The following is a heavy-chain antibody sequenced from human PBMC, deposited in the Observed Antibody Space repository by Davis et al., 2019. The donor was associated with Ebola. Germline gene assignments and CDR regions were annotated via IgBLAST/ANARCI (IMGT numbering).Heavy chain of an antibody. CDR2: ISYDGSNK. CDR1: GFTFSSYG. V-gene: IGHV3-30*18. J-gene: IGHJ4*02. D-gene: IGHD6-13*01. Sequence: PGGSLRLSCAASGFTFSSYGMHWVRQAPGKGLEWVAVISYDGSNKYYADSVKGRFTISRDNSKNTLYLQMNSLRAEDTALYYCAKSVSRMQQLVPFDYWGQGTLVTVSS. CDR3: AKSVSRMQQLVPFDY.